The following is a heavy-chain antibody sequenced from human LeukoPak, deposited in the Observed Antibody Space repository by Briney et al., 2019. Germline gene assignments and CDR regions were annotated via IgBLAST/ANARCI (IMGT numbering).Heavy chain of an antibody. CDR2: IWPDGGTT. Sequence: GGSLRLSCAASGFIFRDFTLNWVRQAPGKRLDWVSGIWPDGGTTFYADSVKGRFTISRDNSRNILYLQMNSLRAEDTAIYYCAKDRLPDSSWSLDYWGQGTLVTVSS. CDR3: AKDRLPDSSWSLDY. V-gene: IGHV3-23*01. D-gene: IGHD6-13*01. J-gene: IGHJ4*02. CDR1: GFIFRDFT.